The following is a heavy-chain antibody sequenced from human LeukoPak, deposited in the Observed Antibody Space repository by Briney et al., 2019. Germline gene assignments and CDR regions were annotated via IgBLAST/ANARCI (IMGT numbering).Heavy chain of an antibody. CDR2: INPNSGGT. J-gene: IGHJ4*02. Sequence: ASVKVSCKASGYTFTGYYVHWVRQAPGQGLEWMGWINPNSGGTNYAQKFQGRVTMTRDTSISTAYMELSRLRSDDTAVYYCASTYYDFWSGYYTVTPQLGKNYFDYWGQGTLVTVSS. CDR3: ASTYYDFWSGYYTVTPQLGKNYFDY. CDR1: GYTFTGYY. D-gene: IGHD3-3*01. V-gene: IGHV1-2*02.